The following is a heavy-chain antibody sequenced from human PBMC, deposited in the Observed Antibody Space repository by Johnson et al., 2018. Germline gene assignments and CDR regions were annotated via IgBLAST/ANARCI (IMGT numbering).Heavy chain of an antibody. V-gene: IGHV3-49*03. CDR3: TRVQYFYGSGTYFTPNY. D-gene: IGHD3-10*01. Sequence: VQLQESGGGLVQPGRSLRLSCTASGFTFGDDAMSWFRQAPGKGLEWVGFIRGTPYGGTTEYAASVKGRFTISRDDSKSIAYLQMNSLKTEGTAVYYCTRVQYFYGSGTYFTPNYWGQGTLLTVSS. J-gene: IGHJ4*02. CDR2: IRGTPYGGTT. CDR1: GFTFGDDA.